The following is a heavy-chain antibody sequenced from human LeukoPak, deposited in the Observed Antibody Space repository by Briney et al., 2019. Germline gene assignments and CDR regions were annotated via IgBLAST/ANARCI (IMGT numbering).Heavy chain of an antibody. J-gene: IGHJ4*02. V-gene: IGHV1-69*04. CDR3: ARGPYDGTFYFDS. Sequence: SVKVSCKISGGTFGSYGISWVRQAPGQGLEWMGRTIPIRGMTNYAQKFQGRVTITADTSTSTAYMELSSLTSEDTAVYFCARGPYDGTFYFDSWGQGSLVIVSS. CDR2: TIPIRGMT. CDR1: GGTFGSYG. D-gene: IGHD3-16*01.